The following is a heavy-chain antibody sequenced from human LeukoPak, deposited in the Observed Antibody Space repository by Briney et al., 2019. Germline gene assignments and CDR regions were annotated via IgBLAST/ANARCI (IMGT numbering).Heavy chain of an antibody. CDR3: ARGAGFTEPLPEY. D-gene: IGHD1-14*01. Sequence: ASVKVSCKASGYTFTSYAIQWVRQAPGQRLEWMGWINAGHGNTKYSQNFQGRVTITRDTSASTAYMELSSLRSEDTAVYYCARGAGFTEPLPEYWGQGTLLTVSS. CDR1: GYTFTSYA. J-gene: IGHJ4*02. V-gene: IGHV1-3*01. CDR2: INAGHGNT.